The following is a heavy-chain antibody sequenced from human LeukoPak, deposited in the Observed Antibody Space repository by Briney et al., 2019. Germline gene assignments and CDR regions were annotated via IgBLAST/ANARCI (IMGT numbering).Heavy chain of an antibody. CDR3: ARSYYDSSGYYFGDAFNI. J-gene: IGHJ3*02. Sequence: GGSLRLSCAASGFTFSSYWMHWVRQAPGKGLVWVSRINTDGSGTNYADSVRGRFTISRDNAKNRLYLQMNSLRAEDTAMYYCARSYYDSSGYYFGDAFNIWGHGTMVTVSS. CDR1: GFTFSSYW. D-gene: IGHD3-22*01. V-gene: IGHV3-74*01. CDR2: INTDGSGT.